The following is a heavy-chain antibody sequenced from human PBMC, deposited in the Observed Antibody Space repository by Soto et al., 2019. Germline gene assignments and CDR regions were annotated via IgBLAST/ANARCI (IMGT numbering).Heavy chain of an antibody. V-gene: IGHV3-30-3*01. J-gene: IGHJ4*02. Sequence: QVQLVESGGGVVQPGRSLRLSCAASGFTFSSYAMHWVRQAPGKGLEWVAVISYDGSNKYYADSVKGRFTISSDNSKNPRYLQMNSLRAEDTAVYYCARDGWLRPEEDYFDYWGQGTLVTVSS. CDR1: GFTFSSYA. CDR2: ISYDGSNK. D-gene: IGHD5-12*01. CDR3: ARDGWLRPEEDYFDY.